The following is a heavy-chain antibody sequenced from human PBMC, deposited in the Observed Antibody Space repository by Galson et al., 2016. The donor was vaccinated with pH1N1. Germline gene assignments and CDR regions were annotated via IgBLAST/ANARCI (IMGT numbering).Heavy chain of an antibody. CDR1: GYSINSGYH. CDR2: MFHTGTT. D-gene: IGHD6-19*01. CDR3: ARGGRQWLLGGEYFQH. J-gene: IGHJ1*01. V-gene: IGHV4-38-2*01. Sequence: ETLSLTCAVSGYSINSGYHWGWIRQSPGEGLEWIGSMFHTGTTYYNPSLKSRVTISLDKAKNHFSLRLSFVTAADTAIYYCARGGRQWLLGGEYFQHWGQGTLVTVSS.